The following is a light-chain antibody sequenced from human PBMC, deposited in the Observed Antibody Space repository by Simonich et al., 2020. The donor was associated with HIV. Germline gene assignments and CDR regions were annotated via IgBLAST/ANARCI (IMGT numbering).Light chain of an antibody. V-gene: IGKV1-5*01. CDR2: TAS. CDR3: QQYNSYSPYI. Sequence: DIQMTQSPSSLSASLGDRVTITCRASQSISRYLNWYQQKPGKAPNLLIYTASTLQSGVPSRFSGSGSGTEFTLTISSLQPDDFATYYCQQYNSYSPYIFGQGTKLEIK. J-gene: IGKJ2*01. CDR1: QSISRY.